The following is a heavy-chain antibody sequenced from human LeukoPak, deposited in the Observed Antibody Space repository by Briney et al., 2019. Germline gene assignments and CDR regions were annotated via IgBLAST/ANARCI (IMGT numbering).Heavy chain of an antibody. Sequence: PSETLSLTCAVYGGSFSGYYWSWIRQPPGKGLEWIGEINRSGSTNYNPSLKSRVTISVDTSKNQFSLKLSSVTAADTAVYYCARPSSGYQGDYWGQGTLVTVSS. CDR3: ARPSSGYQGDY. CDR2: INRSGST. V-gene: IGHV4-34*01. CDR1: GGSFSGYY. J-gene: IGHJ4*02. D-gene: IGHD3-22*01.